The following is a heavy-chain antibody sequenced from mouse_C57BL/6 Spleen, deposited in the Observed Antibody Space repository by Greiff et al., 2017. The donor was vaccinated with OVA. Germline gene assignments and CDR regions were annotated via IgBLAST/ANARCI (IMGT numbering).Heavy chain of an antibody. Sequence: QVQLKQPGTELVKPGASVKLSCKASGYTFTSYWMHWVKQRPGQGLEWIGNINPSNGGTNYNEKFKSKATLTVDKSSSTAYMQLSSLTSEDSAVCYCARARYSGAMDYWGQGTSVTVSS. V-gene: IGHV1-53*01. CDR1: GYTFTSYW. D-gene: IGHD2-12*01. CDR3: ARARYSGAMDY. CDR2: INPSNGGT. J-gene: IGHJ4*01.